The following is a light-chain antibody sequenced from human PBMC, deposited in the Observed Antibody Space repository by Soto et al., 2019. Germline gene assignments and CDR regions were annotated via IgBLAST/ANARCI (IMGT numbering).Light chain of an antibody. CDR2: GAS. J-gene: IGKJ4*01. Sequence: DIVLTQSPATLSVSPGERATLSCRASQSVSSNLAWYQQKPGQAPRLLISGASARATGIPARFSGSGSGTEFTLTISSLQSEDVAVYYCQQYNNWPRPLTFGGGTKVEIK. V-gene: IGKV3-15*01. CDR1: QSVSSN. CDR3: QQYNNWPRPLT.